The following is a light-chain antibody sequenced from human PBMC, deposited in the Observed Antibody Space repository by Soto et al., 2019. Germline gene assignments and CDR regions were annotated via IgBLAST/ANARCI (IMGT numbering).Light chain of an antibody. CDR1: SSDVGGYNY. CDR3: SPLTSSSTEV. J-gene: IGLJ1*01. CDR2: DVS. V-gene: IGLV2-14*03. Sequence: QSALTQPASVSGSPGQSVTISCTGTSSDVGGYNYVFWYQHQPGKAPKLMIYDVSNRPSGVSNRFYGYKSGNTASLTISGGQAVEEAGYYCSPLTSSSTEVFGPGITVTVL.